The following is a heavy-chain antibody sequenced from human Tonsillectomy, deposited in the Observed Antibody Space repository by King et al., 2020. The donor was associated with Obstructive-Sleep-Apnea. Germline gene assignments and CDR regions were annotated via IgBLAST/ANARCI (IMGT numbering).Heavy chain of an antibody. CDR2: ISWYSGSI. D-gene: IGHD6-19*01. V-gene: IGHV3-9*01. Sequence: VQLVESGGGLVQPGRSLRLSCAASGFSFDDYAIHWVRQAPGKGLEWVSGISWYSGSIGYADSVKGRFTISRDNAKNSLYLQMNSLRVEDTALYYCAKDNSSGWYRGLDYWGQGTLVTVSS. CDR3: AKDNSSGWYRGLDY. J-gene: IGHJ4*02. CDR1: GFSFDDYA.